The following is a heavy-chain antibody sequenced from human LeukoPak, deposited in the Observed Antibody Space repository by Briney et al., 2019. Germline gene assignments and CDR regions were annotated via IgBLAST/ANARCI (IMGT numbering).Heavy chain of an antibody. Sequence: ATVKVSCKASGYTFTSYGISWVRQAPGQGLEWMGWISAYNGNTNYAQKLQGRVTMTTDTSTSTAYMELRSLRSDDTAVYYCARGLRYFDWLPFDYWGQGTLVTVSS. V-gene: IGHV1-18*01. CDR3: ARGLRYFDWLPFDY. CDR1: GYTFTSYG. CDR2: ISAYNGNT. D-gene: IGHD3-9*01. J-gene: IGHJ4*02.